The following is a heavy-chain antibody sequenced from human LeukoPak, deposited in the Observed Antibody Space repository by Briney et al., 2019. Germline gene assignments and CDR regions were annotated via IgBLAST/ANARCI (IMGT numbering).Heavy chain of an antibody. CDR2: IYYSGST. V-gene: IGHV4-59*01. CDR1: GGSISSYY. Sequence: SETLSLTCTVSGGSISSYYWSWIRQPPGKGLEWIGYIYYSGSTNYNPSLKSRVTISVDTSKNQFSLKLSSVTAADTAVYYCARGDSSSWPAHFDYWGQGTLVTVSS. D-gene: IGHD6-13*01. CDR3: ARGDSSSWPAHFDY. J-gene: IGHJ4*02.